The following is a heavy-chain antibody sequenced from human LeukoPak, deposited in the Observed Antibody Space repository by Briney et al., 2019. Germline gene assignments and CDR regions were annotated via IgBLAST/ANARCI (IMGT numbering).Heavy chain of an antibody. J-gene: IGHJ4*02. V-gene: IGHV1-2*02. D-gene: IGHD1-26*01. CDR2: INPNSGGT. CDR3: ARSYSGTYYAESGVDY. CDR1: GYSFTAYY. Sequence: ASVKVSCKASGYSFTAYYIHWVRQAPGQGLEWMGWINPNSGGTNFAQKFQGRVAMTRDTSISTAYMELSRLRSDDTAVYYCARSYSGTYYAESGVDYWGQGTLVTVSS.